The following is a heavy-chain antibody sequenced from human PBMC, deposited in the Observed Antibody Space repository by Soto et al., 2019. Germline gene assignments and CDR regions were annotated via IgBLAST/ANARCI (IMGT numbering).Heavy chain of an antibody. CDR3: ARGGDYNVLTHLGYFDY. CDR1: GFTFSSYG. CDR2: MSYDGGNK. J-gene: IGHJ4*02. Sequence: GGSLTLSRPASGFTFSSYGIHWVRQAPGKGLEWVTVMSYDGGNKYYADSVKGRFTISRDNSKNTVYLQMNSLRAEDTAVYYCARGGDYNVLTHLGYFDYWGQGTPVTVSS. D-gene: IGHD3-9*01. V-gene: IGHV3-30-3*01.